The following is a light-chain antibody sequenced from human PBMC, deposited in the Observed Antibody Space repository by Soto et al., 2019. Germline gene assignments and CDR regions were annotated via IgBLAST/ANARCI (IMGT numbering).Light chain of an antibody. CDR3: SSYTNSDTLV. CDR2: DVD. V-gene: IGLV2-14*01. CDR1: SSDVGGYNY. Sequence: HSLLTQPASVFGSPGQSITISCTGTSSDVGGYNYVSWYQQYPGKAPKLMIYDVDTRPSGVSNRFSGSKSGNTASLTISGLQADDDADYGCSSYTNSDTLVFGSGTK. J-gene: IGLJ1*01.